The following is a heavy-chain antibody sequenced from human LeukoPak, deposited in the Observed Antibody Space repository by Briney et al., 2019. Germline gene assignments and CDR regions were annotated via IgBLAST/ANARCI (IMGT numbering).Heavy chain of an antibody. Sequence: ASLKLSCKASGYTFTSYDINWVRQAPGQGLEWMGWMNPNGGSTGYAQTFQGRFTITRNTSKNTAYMELSGLRSEDTVVYSCARCRSTGYPYYFEYWGQGTLVTVSS. CDR1: GYTFTSYD. J-gene: IGHJ4*02. CDR2: MNPNGGST. CDR3: ARCRSTGYPYYFEY. V-gene: IGHV1-8*03. D-gene: IGHD5-12*01.